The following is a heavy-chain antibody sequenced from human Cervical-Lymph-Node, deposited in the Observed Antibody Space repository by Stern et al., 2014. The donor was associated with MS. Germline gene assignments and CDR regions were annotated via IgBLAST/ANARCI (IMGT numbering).Heavy chain of an antibody. Sequence: QVQLVESGAEVKKPGSSVKVSCKASGGTFSSYAISWVRQAPGQGLEWMGGIIPIFGTANYAQKFQGRVTITADESTSTASMGLGSLRSEDPAVYYWAVHYRGRDGDFDYGGRGPLVPVSS. CDR1: GGTFSSYA. J-gene: IGHJ4*02. D-gene: IGHD1-26*01. V-gene: IGHV1-69*01. CDR2: IIPIFGTA. CDR3: AVHYRGRDGDFDY.